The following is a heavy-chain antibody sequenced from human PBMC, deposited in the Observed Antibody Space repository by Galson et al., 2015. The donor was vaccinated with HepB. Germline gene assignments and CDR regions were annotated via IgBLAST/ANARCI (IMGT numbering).Heavy chain of an antibody. CDR2: ISSSSSTI. V-gene: IGHV3-48*01. CDR1: GFTFSSYS. D-gene: IGHD2-2*01. Sequence: SLRLSCAASGFTFSSYSMNWVRQAPGKGLEWVSYISSSSSTIYYADSVKGRFTISGDNAKSSLYLQMNSLRAEDTVVYYCAREPTHKSPSMRSGRTYYYYGMDVWGQGTTVTVSS. CDR3: AREPTHKSPSMRSGRTYYYYGMDV. J-gene: IGHJ6*02.